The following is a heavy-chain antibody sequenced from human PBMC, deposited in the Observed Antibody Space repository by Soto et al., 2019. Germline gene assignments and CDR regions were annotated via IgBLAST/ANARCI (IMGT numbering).Heavy chain of an antibody. CDR1: GGSISSYY. CDR2: IYYSGST. J-gene: IGHJ4*02. D-gene: IGHD1-26*01. Sequence: VQLQESGPGLVKPSETLSLTCTVSGGSISSYYWSWIRQPPGKGLEWIGYIYYSGSTYYNPSLKRRVSISVDTSKNQFSLKLSSVTAADTAVYYCAREGGGYYSADYWGQGTLVTVSS. CDR3: AREGGGYYSADY. V-gene: IGHV4-59*01.